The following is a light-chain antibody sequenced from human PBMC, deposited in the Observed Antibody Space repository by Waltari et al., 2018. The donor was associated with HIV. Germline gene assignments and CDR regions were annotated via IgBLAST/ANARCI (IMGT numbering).Light chain of an antibody. V-gene: IGKV1-5*03. CDR2: MTA. CDR3: QQYSTHYA. Sequence: IQMTQSPSNLSASVGDTVILTCRASQDIDKWLAWYHQTPGRAPKLLISMTAVLESGVPSRFRGSGSGTTFTLTITCVQPDEIGTYCCQQYSTHYAFGQGTRVE. CDR1: QDIDKW. J-gene: IGKJ2*01.